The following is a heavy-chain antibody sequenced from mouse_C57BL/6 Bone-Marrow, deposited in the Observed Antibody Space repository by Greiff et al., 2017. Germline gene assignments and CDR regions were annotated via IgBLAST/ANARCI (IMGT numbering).Heavy chain of an antibody. CDR2: IYPRSGIT. J-gene: IGHJ3*01. CDR1: GYTFTSYG. CDR3: AREGYYGSSYSWFAY. D-gene: IGHD1-1*01. V-gene: IGHV1-81*01. Sequence: QVQLQQSGAELARPGASVKLSCKASGYTFTSYGISWVKQRTGQGLEWIGEIYPRSGITYYNEKFKGKATLTADKSSSTAYMELRSLTSEDSAVYFCAREGYYGSSYSWFAYWGQGTLVTVSA.